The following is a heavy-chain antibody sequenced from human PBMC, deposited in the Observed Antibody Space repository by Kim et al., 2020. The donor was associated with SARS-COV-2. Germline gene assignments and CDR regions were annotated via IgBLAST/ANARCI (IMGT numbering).Heavy chain of an antibody. Sequence: SETLSLTCTVSGGSISSYYWSWIRQPPGKGLEWIGYIYYSGSTNYNPSLKSRVTISVDTSKNQFSLKLSSVTAADTAVYYCARERITMVRGAGWFDPWG. CDR1: GGSISSYY. CDR3: ARERITMVRGAGWFDP. V-gene: IGHV4-59*13. CDR2: IYYSGST. D-gene: IGHD3-10*01. J-gene: IGHJ5*02.